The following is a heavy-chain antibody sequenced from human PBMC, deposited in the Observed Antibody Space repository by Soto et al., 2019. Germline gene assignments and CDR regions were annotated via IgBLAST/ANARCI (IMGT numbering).Heavy chain of an antibody. CDR2: IIPIFGTA. CDR3: VRDLRAAIAAAGRPGPDYYYYYGMDV. D-gene: IGHD6-13*01. CDR1: GGTFSSYA. J-gene: IGHJ6*02. Sequence: GASVKVSCKASGGTFSSYAISWVRQAPGQGLEWMGGIIPIFGTANYAQKFQGRVTITADESTSTAYMELSSLRSEDTAVYYCVRDLRAAIAAAGRPGPDYYYYYGMDVWGQGTTVTVSS. V-gene: IGHV1-69*13.